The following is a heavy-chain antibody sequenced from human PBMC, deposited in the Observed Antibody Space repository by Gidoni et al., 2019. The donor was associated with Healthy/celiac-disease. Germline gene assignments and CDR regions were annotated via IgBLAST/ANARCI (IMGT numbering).Heavy chain of an antibody. CDR3: ARWSSMRFLEWLAPIWYQASAFDY. CDR2: INHSGST. J-gene: IGHJ4*02. Sequence: GLEWIGEINHSGSTNYNPSLKSRVTISVDTSKNQFSLKLSSVTAADTAVYYCARWSSMRFLEWLAPIWYQASAFDYWGQGTLVTVSS. V-gene: IGHV4-34*01. D-gene: IGHD3-3*01.